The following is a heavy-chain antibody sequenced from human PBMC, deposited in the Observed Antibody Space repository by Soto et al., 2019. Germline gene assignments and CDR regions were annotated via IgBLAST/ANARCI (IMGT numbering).Heavy chain of an antibody. CDR1: GYTFTSYG. CDR2: INPNSGGT. Sequence: ASVKVSCKASGYTFTSYGISWVRQAPGQGLEWMGWINPNSGGTNYAQKFQGWVTMTRDTSISTAYMELSRLRSDDTAVYYCARGGGSSWYFGNWFDPWGQGTLVTVSS. CDR3: ARGGGSSWYFGNWFDP. D-gene: IGHD6-13*01. J-gene: IGHJ5*02. V-gene: IGHV1-2*04.